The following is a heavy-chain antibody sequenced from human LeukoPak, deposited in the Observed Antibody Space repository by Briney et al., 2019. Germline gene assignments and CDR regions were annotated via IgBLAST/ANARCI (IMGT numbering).Heavy chain of an antibody. Sequence: PGGSLRLSCAASGFTFSSYGMHWVRQAPGKGLEWVAFIRYDGSNKYYADSVKGRFTISRDNSKNTGSLQMNSLRVEDTAVYYCAKDRGDGYPTHFDCWGQGTLVTVSS. D-gene: IGHD5-24*01. V-gene: IGHV3-30*02. CDR2: IRYDGSNK. J-gene: IGHJ4*02. CDR3: AKDRGDGYPTHFDC. CDR1: GFTFSSYG.